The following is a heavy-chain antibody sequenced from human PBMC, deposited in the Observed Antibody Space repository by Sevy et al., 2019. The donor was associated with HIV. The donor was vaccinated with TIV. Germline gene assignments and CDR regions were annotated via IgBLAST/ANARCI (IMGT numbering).Heavy chain of an antibody. CDR1: GFTFSNYA. V-gene: IGHV3-33*01. J-gene: IGHJ4*02. Sequence: GGSLRLSCAATGFTFSNYAMHWVRQAPGKGMEWVAIIWSDGAYQYHGDSVKDRFTISRDNSKNTLYLQMNNVRVEDTAVYYCARGRYYFDNAAYYALDSWGQGTLVTVSS. CDR3: ARGRYYFDNAAYYALDS. D-gene: IGHD3-22*01. CDR2: IWSDGAYQ.